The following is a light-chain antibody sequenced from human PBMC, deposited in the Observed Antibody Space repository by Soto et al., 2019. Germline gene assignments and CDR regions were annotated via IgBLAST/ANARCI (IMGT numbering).Light chain of an antibody. CDR1: QSVSSSY. J-gene: IGKJ1*01. CDR2: GAS. CDR3: QQYTSSPWT. Sequence: EIVLTQSPGTLSLSPGERATLSCRASQSVSSSYLAWYQQKPGQAPRLLIYGASSRATGIPGRFSGSGSGTDFTLTISRLEPEDFAVYYCQQYTSSPWTFCQGTKVEIK. V-gene: IGKV3-20*01.